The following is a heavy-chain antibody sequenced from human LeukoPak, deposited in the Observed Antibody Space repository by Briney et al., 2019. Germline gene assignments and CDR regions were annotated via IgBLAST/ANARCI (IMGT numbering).Heavy chain of an antibody. V-gene: IGHV3-21*01. Sequence: GGSLRLSCTTSGFTFGDYTMSWFRQAPGKGLEWVSSISSSSSYMYYADSAKGRFTISRDNAKNSLYMQVNSLRAEDTAVYYCARGGYSSSWYHDSWGQGTLVTVSS. J-gene: IGHJ4*02. CDR3: ARGGYSSSWYHDS. D-gene: IGHD6-13*01. CDR2: ISSSSSYM. CDR1: GFTFGDYT.